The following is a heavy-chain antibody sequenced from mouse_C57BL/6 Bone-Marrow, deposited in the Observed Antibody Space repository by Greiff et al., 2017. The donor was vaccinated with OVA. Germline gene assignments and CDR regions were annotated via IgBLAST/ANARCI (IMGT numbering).Heavy chain of an antibody. CDR1: GYSITSGYY. V-gene: IGHV3-6*01. J-gene: IGHJ3*01. CDR3: ARIYDGYLGWFAY. CDR2: ISYDGSN. D-gene: IGHD2-3*01. Sequence: VQLKQSGPGLVKPSQSLSLTCSVTGYSITSGYYWNWIRQFPGNKLEWMGYISYDGSNNYNPSLKNRISITRDTSKNQFFLKLNSVTTEDTATYYCARIYDGYLGWFAYWGQGTLVTVSA.